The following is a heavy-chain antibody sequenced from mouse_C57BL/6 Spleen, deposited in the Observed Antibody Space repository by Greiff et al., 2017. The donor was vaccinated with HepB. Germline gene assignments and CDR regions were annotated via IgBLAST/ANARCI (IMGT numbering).Heavy chain of an antibody. CDR1: GFNIKDYY. Sequence: VQLQQSGAELVKPGASVKLSCTASGFNIKDYYMHWVKQRTEQGLEWIGRIDPEDGETKYAPKFQGKATITADTSSHTAYLQRSSLTSEDTAVYYCGRTTTVVANFDDWGQGTTLTVSS. V-gene: IGHV14-2*01. J-gene: IGHJ2*01. CDR2: IDPEDGET. CDR3: GRTTTVVANFDD. D-gene: IGHD1-1*01.